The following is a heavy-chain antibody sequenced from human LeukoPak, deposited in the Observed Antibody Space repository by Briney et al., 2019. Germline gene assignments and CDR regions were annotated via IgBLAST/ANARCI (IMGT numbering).Heavy chain of an antibody. Sequence: SETLSLTCAVYGGSFSGYYWSWIRQPPGKGLEWIGEINHSGSTNYNPSLKSRVTISVDTSKNQFSLKLSSVTAADTAVYYCARQFSRYCSGGSCYSIAHWGQGTLVTVSS. CDR1: GGSFSGYY. CDR3: ARQFSRYCSGGSCYSIAH. D-gene: IGHD2-15*01. J-gene: IGHJ5*02. V-gene: IGHV4-34*01. CDR2: INHSGST.